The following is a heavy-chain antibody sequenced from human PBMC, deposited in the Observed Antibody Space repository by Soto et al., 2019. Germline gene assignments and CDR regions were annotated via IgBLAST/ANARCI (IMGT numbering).Heavy chain of an antibody. D-gene: IGHD3-3*01. CDR2: MYYSGST. V-gene: IGHV4-61*01. J-gene: IGHJ3*02. CDR1: GGSVSSGSYY. CDR3: ARTRDFWSGNDAFDI. Sequence: LSLTCTVSGGSVSSGSYYWSWIRQPPGKGLEWIGYMYYSGSTNYNPSLKSRVTISLDTSKSQFSLKLSSVTAADTAVYFCARTRDFWSGNDAFDIWGQGTMVTVSS.